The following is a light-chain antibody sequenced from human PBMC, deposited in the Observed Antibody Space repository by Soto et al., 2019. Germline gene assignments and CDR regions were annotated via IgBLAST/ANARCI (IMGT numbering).Light chain of an antibody. Sequence: DIVLTQSPGTLSSSPGDRATLSCRTSQSVSSHHLAWYQQKPGQAPRLLIHGASIRFTGIPDRFSGSGSGTEFALTISRLEPEDFAVYYCQQYGGSPWTFGQGTKVEVK. J-gene: IGKJ1*01. CDR2: GAS. V-gene: IGKV3-20*01. CDR1: QSVSSHH. CDR3: QQYGGSPWT.